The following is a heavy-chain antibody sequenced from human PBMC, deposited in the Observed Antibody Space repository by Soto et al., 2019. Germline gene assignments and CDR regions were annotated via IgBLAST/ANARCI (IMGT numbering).Heavy chain of an antibody. J-gene: IGHJ4*02. CDR2: INNDGTNT. V-gene: IGHV3-74*01. Sequence: GGSLRLSCAASGLTFSNYEMNWVRQAPGKGLVWVSRINNDGTNTDYADSVKGRFTISRDNAKNSLYLQINSLRGDDTAIYYCVRSGDNYNLLDYWGQGTPVTVSS. CDR3: VRSGDNYNLLDY. CDR1: GLTFSNYE. D-gene: IGHD1-1*01.